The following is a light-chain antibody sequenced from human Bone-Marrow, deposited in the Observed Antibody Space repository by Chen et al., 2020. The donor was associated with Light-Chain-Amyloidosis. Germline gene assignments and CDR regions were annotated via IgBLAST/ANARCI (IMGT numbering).Light chain of an antibody. CDR3: QVWDRSSDRPV. CDR2: DDS. V-gene: IGLV3-21*02. CDR1: NIGSTS. Sequence: SSVLTQPSSVSVAPGQPATIACGGNNIGSTSVHWYPQTPGQAPLLVVYDDSDRPSGIPERLSGSNSGNTATLTISRVEAGDEADYYCQVWDRSSDRPVFGGGTKLTVL. J-gene: IGLJ3*02.